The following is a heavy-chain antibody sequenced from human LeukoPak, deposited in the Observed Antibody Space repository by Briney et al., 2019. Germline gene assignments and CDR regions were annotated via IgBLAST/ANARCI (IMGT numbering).Heavy chain of an antibody. CDR1: GGSISSYF. V-gene: IGHV4-4*07. D-gene: IGHD3-3*01. CDR3: ARAKIDYDFWSGGGLYFDY. J-gene: IGHJ4*02. CDR2: IYSSGST. Sequence: SETLSLTCTVSGGSISSYFWNWIRQPAGKGLEWIGRIYSSGSTNYNPSLKSRVTMSVDTSKNQFSLKLSSVTAADTAVYYCARAKIDYDFWSGGGLYFDYWGQGTLVTVSS.